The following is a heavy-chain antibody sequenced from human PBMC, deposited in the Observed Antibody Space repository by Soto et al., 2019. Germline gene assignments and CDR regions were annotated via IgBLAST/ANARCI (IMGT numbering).Heavy chain of an antibody. CDR1: GFTVSSNY. CDR2: IYSGGST. Sequence: EVQLVESGGGLIQPGGSLRLSCAASGFTVSSNYMSWVRQAPGKGLEWVSVIYSGGSTYYADSVKGRVTISRDNSKNTLYLQMNSLRSEDTAVYYCASSKVTTLSFDYWGQGPLVTVSS. CDR3: ASSKVTTLSFDY. V-gene: IGHV3-53*01. J-gene: IGHJ4*02. D-gene: IGHD4-17*01.